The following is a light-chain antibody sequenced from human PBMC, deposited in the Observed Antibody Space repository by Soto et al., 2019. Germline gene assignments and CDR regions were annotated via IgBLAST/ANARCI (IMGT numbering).Light chain of an antibody. Sequence: DIVMTQSPDSLSVSLGERATINCRSSQSVFYTPNNRNYLGWYQQRPGQPPKLLIYWASIRESGVPDRLSGSGSGTDFTLTIDSLQAEDVAVYFCHQYYRSPYTFGQGTKLEIK. J-gene: IGKJ2*01. CDR3: HQYYRSPYT. CDR1: QSVFYTPNNRNY. CDR2: WAS. V-gene: IGKV4-1*01.